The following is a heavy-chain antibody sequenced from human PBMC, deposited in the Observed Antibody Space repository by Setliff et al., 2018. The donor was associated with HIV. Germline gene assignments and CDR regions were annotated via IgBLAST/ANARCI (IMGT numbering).Heavy chain of an antibody. CDR2: IDTNTGNP. CDR1: GYTFTNYA. D-gene: IGHD4-17*01. J-gene: IGHJ4*02. V-gene: IGHV7-4-1*02. CDR3: ARLSPYGDYLLFQY. Sequence: ASVKVSCKASGYTFTNYAMNWLRQAPGQGLELMGWIDTNTGNPTYAQGFTGRFVFSLDTSVSTAFLQISTLKAEDTAVYYCARLSPYGDYLLFQYWGQGTQVTVSS.